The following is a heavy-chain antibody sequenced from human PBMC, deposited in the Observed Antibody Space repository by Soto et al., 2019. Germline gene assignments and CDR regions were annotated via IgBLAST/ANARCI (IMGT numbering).Heavy chain of an antibody. CDR3: ARIRGYWYGLDV. J-gene: IGHJ6*02. V-gene: IGHV3-23*01. Sequence: PGGSLRLSCAGSGFTLSTYGMTWVRQAPGKGLEWVSAITGTGGNTYYVDSVKGRFTSSRDNSKNMLYLQMNSVRVEDTAVYYCARIRGYWYGLDVWGQGPTVTVSS. CDR1: GFTLSTYG. CDR2: ITGTGGNT.